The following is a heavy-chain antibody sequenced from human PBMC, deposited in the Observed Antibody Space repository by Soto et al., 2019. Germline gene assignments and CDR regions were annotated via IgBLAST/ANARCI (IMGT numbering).Heavy chain of an antibody. D-gene: IGHD4-17*01. V-gene: IGHV4-39*01. CDR2: IYYSGST. CDR3: ARQVTTTNFDY. J-gene: IGHJ4*02. Sequence: SETLSLTCTVSGGSISSSSYYWGWIRQPPGKGLEWIGSIYYSGSTYYNPSLKSRVTISVDTSKNQFSLKLSSVTAADTAVYHCARQVTTTNFDYWGQGTLVTVSS. CDR1: GGSISSSSYY.